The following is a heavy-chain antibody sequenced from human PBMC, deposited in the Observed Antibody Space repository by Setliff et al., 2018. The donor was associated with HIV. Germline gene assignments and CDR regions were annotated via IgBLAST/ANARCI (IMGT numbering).Heavy chain of an antibody. V-gene: IGHV1-46*01. Sequence: ASVKVSCKASGYTFTTYYIHWVRQAPGQGLEWMGILNPSEGTTSFAQKFQGRVTMTRDTSTSTVYMDLSSLRADDTAVYYCARHNEITYGGLLYDYFYYGMDVWGQGTPVTVSS. CDR3: ARHNEITYGGLLYDYFYYGMDV. D-gene: IGHD3-16*01. CDR1: GYTFTTYY. CDR2: LNPSEGTT. J-gene: IGHJ6*02.